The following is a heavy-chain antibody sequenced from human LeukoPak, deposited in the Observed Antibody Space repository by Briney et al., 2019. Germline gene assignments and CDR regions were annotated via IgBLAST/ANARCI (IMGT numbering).Heavy chain of an antibody. CDR3: ARADESLVYGMDV. CDR2: FSYSGST. V-gene: IGHV4-39*07. Sequence: SETLSLTCTVSGGSISSSSYYWGWIRQPPGKGLEWIGYFSYSGSTHYSPSLTSRVAISVDTSRNQLSLKLRSVTAADTAIYYCARADESLVYGMDVWGPGTTVIVSS. CDR1: GGSISSSSYY. J-gene: IGHJ6*02.